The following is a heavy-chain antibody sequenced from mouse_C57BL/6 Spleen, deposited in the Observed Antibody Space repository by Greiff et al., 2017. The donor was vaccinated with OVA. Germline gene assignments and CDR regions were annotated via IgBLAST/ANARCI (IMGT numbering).Heavy chain of an antibody. CDR3: AGDDGDYAY. CDR2: ISDGGSYT. V-gene: IGHV5-4*01. D-gene: IGHD2-13*01. Sequence: EVQVVESGGGLVKPGGSLKLSCAASGFTFSSYAMSWVRQTPEKRLEWVATISDGGSYTYYPDNVKGRFTISRDNAKNNLYLQMSHLKSEDTAMYKCAGDDGDYAYWGQGTTLTVSS. J-gene: IGHJ2*01. CDR1: GFTFSSYA.